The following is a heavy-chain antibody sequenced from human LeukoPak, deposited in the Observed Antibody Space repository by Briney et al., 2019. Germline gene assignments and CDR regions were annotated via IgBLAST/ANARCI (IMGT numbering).Heavy chain of an antibody. D-gene: IGHD2-2*01. V-gene: IGHV1-18*01. CDR1: GYTFTSYG. CDR2: ISAYNGNT. J-gene: IGHJ4*02. Sequence: ASVKVSCKASGYTFTSYGISWVRQAPGQGLEWMGWISAYNGNTNYAQKLQGRVTMTTDTSTSTAYMELRSLRSDDTAVYYCARDLGYCSSTSCYVDYWGQGTLVTVSS. CDR3: ARDLGYCSSTSCYVDY.